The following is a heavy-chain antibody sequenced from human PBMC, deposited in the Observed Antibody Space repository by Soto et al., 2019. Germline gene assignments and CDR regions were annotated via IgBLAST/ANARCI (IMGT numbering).Heavy chain of an antibody. CDR1: GGSFSGYY. V-gene: IGHV4-34*01. Sequence: PSETLSLTCAVYGGSFSGYYWSWIRQPPGKGLEWIGEINHSGSTNYNPSLKSRVTISVDTSKNQFSLKLSSVTAADTAVYYCARGQTQYDFWSGYYYYYYGMDVWGQGTTVTVSS. CDR2: INHSGST. J-gene: IGHJ6*02. CDR3: ARGQTQYDFWSGYYYYYYGMDV. D-gene: IGHD3-3*01.